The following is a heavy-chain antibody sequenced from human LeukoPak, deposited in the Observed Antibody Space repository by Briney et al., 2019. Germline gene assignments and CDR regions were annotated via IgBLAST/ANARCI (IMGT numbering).Heavy chain of an antibody. Sequence: PSETLSLTCTVSGGSISSGSYYWSWIRQPAGKGLEWIGRIYTSGSTNYNPSLKSRVTISVDTSKNQFSLKLSSVTAADTAVYYCARPTPSGYSSGWYWYFDLWGRGTLVTVSS. J-gene: IGHJ2*01. CDR2: IYTSGST. D-gene: IGHD6-19*01. V-gene: IGHV4-61*02. CDR1: GGSISSGSYY. CDR3: ARPTPSGYSSGWYWYFDL.